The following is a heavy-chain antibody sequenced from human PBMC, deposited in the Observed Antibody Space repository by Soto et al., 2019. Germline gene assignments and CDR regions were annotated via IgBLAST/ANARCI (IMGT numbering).Heavy chain of an antibody. Sequence: QITLKESGPTLVKPTQTLTLTCTFSGFSLSTSGVGVGWIRQPPGKALEWLALIYWDDDKRYSPSLKSRLTLPKDTSNNQVVLTMTNMDPVDTATYYCAHVTYYEILSGYSLCDYWGQGTLVTVSS. V-gene: IGHV2-5*02. CDR2: IYWDDDK. D-gene: IGHD3-9*01. CDR1: GFSLSTSGVG. J-gene: IGHJ4*02. CDR3: AHVTYYEILSGYSLCDY.